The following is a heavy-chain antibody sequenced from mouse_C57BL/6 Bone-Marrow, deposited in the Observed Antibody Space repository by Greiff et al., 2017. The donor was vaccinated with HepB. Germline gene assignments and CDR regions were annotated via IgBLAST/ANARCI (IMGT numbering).Heavy chain of an antibody. D-gene: IGHD2-10*01. J-gene: IGHJ4*01. Sequence: QVQLQQSGAELVRPGTSVKVSCKASGYAFTNYLIEWVKQRPGQGLEWIGVINPGSGGTNYNEKFKGKATLTADKSSSTAYMQLSSLTSEDSAVYFCARPYTTSGAMDYWGQGTSVTVSS. CDR2: INPGSGGT. CDR3: ARPYTTSGAMDY. V-gene: IGHV1-54*01. CDR1: GYAFTNYL.